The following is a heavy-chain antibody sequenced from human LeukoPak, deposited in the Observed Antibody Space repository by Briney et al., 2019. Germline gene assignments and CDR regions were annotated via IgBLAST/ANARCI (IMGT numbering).Heavy chain of an antibody. Sequence: PSETLSLTCTVSGGSISSSNYYWGWIRQPPGKGLEWIGNIYYSGSSYYSSSLKSRVTISVDTSKSQFSLMLSSVTAADTAVYYCARHNGYYFDSTVYYYYADYWGQGILVTVSS. J-gene: IGHJ4*02. V-gene: IGHV4-39*01. D-gene: IGHD3-22*01. CDR3: ARHNGYYFDSTVYYYYADY. CDR2: IYYSGSS. CDR1: GGSISSSNYY.